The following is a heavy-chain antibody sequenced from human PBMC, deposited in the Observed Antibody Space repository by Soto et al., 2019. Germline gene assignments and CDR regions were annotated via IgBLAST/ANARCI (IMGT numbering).Heavy chain of an antibody. CDR3: ARWDV. CDR2: IKEDGSEK. J-gene: IGHJ6*04. Sequence: GGSPRLSCAASGFTFSSSWMKWVRQAPGKGLEWVANIKEDGSEKDYVDSVKGRFTISRDNAKNSLYLQMNSLRAEDTAVYYCARWDVWGKGTTVTVSS. V-gene: IGHV3-7*01. CDR1: GFTFSSSW.